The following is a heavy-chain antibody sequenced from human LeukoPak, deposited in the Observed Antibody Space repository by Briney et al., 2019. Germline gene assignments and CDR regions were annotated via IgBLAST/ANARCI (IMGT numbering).Heavy chain of an antibody. D-gene: IGHD5-18*01. Sequence: PSETLSLTCTVSGGSISSSSYYWGWIRQPPGKGLEWIGSIYYSGSTYYNPSLKSRVTISVDTSKNQFSLKLSSVTAADTAVYYCARHVGYCYGSSAFDIWGQGTMVTVSS. CDR1: GGSISSSSYY. J-gene: IGHJ3*02. CDR2: IYYSGST. V-gene: IGHV4-39*01. CDR3: ARHVGYCYGSSAFDI.